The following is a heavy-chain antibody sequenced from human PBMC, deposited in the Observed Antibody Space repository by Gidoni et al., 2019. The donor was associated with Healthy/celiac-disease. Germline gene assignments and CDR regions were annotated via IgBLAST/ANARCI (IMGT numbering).Heavy chain of an antibody. CDR3: ARGYSSGWYGGN. J-gene: IGHJ4*02. CDR2: INHRGST. CDR1: GGSFSGYY. V-gene: IGHV4-34*01. Sequence: QVQLQPWGAGLLTPSETLSLTCAVDGGSFSGYYWSWLRQPPGKGLEWIGAINHRGSTNYNPSLKSRVTISVDTSKNQFSLKLSSVTAADTAVYYCARGYSSGWYGGNWGQGTLVTVSS. D-gene: IGHD6-19*01.